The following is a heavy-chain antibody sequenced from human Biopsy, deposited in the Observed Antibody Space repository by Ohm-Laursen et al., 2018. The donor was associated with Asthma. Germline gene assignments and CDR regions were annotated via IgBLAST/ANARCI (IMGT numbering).Heavy chain of an antibody. CDR1: GGTFNTYV. CDR3: ARKAGSCISRTCYSLDF. CDR2: INSVFGTT. Sequence: SVKVSCKSLGGTFNTYVIGWVRQAPGQGLEWVGGINSVFGTTTYPQKFQDGVTITADDSTSTVYMELSSLRSEDTAVYYYARKAGSCISRTCYSLDFWGQGTLVTVSS. J-gene: IGHJ4*02. V-gene: IGHV1-69*13. D-gene: IGHD2-2*01.